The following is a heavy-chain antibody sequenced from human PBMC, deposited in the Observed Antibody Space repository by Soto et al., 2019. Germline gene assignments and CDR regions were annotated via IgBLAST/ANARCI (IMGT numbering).Heavy chain of an antibody. V-gene: IGHV1-2*02. CDR1: GYTFTGYY. CDR3: ARDAIVEVPGGDGFDI. J-gene: IGHJ3*02. D-gene: IGHD2-2*01. Sequence: ASVKVSCKASGYTFTGYYMHWVRQAPRQGLEWMGWINANSGNTNYAQKLQGRVTMTRDTSMSTAYMELRSLRSDDTAVYYCARDAIVEVPGGDGFDIWGQGTMVT. CDR2: INANSGNT.